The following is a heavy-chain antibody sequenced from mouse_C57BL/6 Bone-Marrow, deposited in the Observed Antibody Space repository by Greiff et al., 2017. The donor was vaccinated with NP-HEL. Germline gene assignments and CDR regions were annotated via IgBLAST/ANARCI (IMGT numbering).Heavy chain of an antibody. D-gene: IGHD2-5*01. Sequence: EVMLVESEGGLVQPGSSMKLSCTASGFTFSDYYMAWVRQVPEKGLEWVANINYDGSSTYSLDSLKSRFIISRDNAKNILYLQMSSLKSEDTATYYCARDRDYSNSYWYFDVWGTGTTVTVSS. CDR2: INYDGSST. J-gene: IGHJ1*03. V-gene: IGHV5-16*01. CDR3: ARDRDYSNSYWYFDV. CDR1: GFTFSDYY.